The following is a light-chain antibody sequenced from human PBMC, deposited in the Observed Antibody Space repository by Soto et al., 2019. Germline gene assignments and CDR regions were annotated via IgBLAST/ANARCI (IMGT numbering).Light chain of an antibody. J-gene: IGKJ5*01. CDR3: LQRSDWPPIT. CDR2: HAS. CDR1: QSISNW. Sequence: DIQMTQSPSTLPAYGGDRVTIXXRARQSISNWLAWYQQKPGTAPKVLXYHASNLQSGVPSRFSGSGSGTDFTLTISSLEPEDFAVYYCLQRSDWPPITFGQGTRLEIK. V-gene: IGKV1-5*01.